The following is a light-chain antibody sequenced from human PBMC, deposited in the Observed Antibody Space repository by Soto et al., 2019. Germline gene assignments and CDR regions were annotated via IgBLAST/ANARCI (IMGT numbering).Light chain of an antibody. CDR3: QHFGSSLRT. CDR1: QSVSSHF. Sequence: EIVLTQSPGTLSLSPVDIAAAAFMASQSVSSHFLAWYQQKPGQAPRLLIHGTSSRATGIPDRFSGSGSGTDFTLTISSLEPQDFAVYYCQHFGSSLRTFGQGTKVDIK. J-gene: IGKJ1*01. CDR2: GTS. V-gene: IGKV3-20*01.